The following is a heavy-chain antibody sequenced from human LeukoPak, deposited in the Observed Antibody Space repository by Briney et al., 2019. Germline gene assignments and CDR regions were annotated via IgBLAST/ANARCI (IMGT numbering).Heavy chain of an antibody. Sequence: GGSLRVSCAASGFTVSSNYMSWVRQAPGKGLEWVAVISYDVSNKYYAESVKGRFTISGDNSKNTPYLQMNSLRAEDTAVYYCARDTLGYCSSTSCSIRWSFDYWGQGTLVTVSS. J-gene: IGHJ4*02. V-gene: IGHV3-30*03. CDR3: ARDTLGYCSSTSCSIRWSFDY. CDR1: GFTVSSNY. D-gene: IGHD2-2*01. CDR2: ISYDVSNK.